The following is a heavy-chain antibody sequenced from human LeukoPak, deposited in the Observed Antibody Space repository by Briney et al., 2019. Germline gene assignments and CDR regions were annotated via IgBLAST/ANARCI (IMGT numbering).Heavy chain of an antibody. Sequence: RTGGSLRLSCAASGFTFSSYSMNWVRQAPGKGLEWVSSISSSSSYVYYADSVKGRFTISRDNAKNSLYLQMNSLRAEDTAVYYCARDDTVMDPVVYWGQGTLVTVSS. CDR2: ISSSSSYV. J-gene: IGHJ4*02. CDR1: GFTFSSYS. D-gene: IGHD4-17*01. V-gene: IGHV3-21*01. CDR3: ARDDTVMDPVVY.